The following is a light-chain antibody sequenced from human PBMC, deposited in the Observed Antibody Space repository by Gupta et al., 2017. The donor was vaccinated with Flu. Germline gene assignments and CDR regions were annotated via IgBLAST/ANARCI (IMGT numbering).Light chain of an antibody. CDR2: NDD. J-gene: IGLJ2*01. Sequence: RVTISCSGSSSNIGSKTVDWYQQLPGTAPKLLIYNDDRRPSGVPDRFSGSKSGTSASLAISGLQSDDEADYYCAAWDASLNGVVFGGGTNLTVL. CDR1: SSNIGSKT. V-gene: IGLV1-44*01. CDR3: AAWDASLNGVV.